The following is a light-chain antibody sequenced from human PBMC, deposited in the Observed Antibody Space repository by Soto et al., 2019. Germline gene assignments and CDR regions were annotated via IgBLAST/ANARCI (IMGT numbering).Light chain of an antibody. CDR2: DVS. CDR1: SSDVGGYNY. Sequence: QSALTQPASVSGSPGQSITISCTGTSSDVGGYNYVSWYQQHPDKAPKLMLYDVSNRPSGVSNRFSGCKSGNTSSLTISALQAEDETDYYCCSYTSHNTYVFGTGTKLTVL. CDR3: CSYTSHNTYV. V-gene: IGLV2-14*01. J-gene: IGLJ1*01.